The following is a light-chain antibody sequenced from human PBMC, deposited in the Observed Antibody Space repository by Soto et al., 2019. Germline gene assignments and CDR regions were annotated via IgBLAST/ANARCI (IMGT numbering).Light chain of an antibody. Sequence: IQLTQTPSSQSASVGDRVTITCRASQGISSYLAWYQQKPGKAPKLLIYAASTLQSGVPSRFSGSGSGTDFTLTISSLQPADFATYYCQQLNSYPLTFGGGTKVEIK. CDR1: QGISSY. V-gene: IGKV1-9*01. J-gene: IGKJ4*01. CDR2: AAS. CDR3: QQLNSYPLT.